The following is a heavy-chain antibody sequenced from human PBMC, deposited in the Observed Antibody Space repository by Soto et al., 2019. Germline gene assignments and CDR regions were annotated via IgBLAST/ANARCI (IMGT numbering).Heavy chain of an antibody. CDR1: GGSVSSASYY. CDR2: VYYTGST. J-gene: IGHJ4*02. D-gene: IGHD1-26*01. CDR3: ARASEHLFFDY. Sequence: SETLSLTCTVSGGSVSSASYYWSWIRQPPGKGLEWIGYVYYTGSTNYNPSLKSRVTISVETSKNQFSLKLTSVNAADTAMYHCARASEHLFFDYWGQGTLVTVSS. V-gene: IGHV4-61*01.